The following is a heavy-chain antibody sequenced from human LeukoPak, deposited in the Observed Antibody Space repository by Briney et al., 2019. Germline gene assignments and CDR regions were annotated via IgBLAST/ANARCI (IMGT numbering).Heavy chain of an antibody. D-gene: IGHD3-3*01. Sequence: GGSLRLSCAASGFTFSSYEMNWVRQAPGKGLEWVAFIRYDGSNKYYADSVKGRFTISRDNSKNTLYLQMNSLRAEDTAVYYCAKDGDLGDYDYYYMDVWGKGTTDTVSS. CDR2: IRYDGSNK. J-gene: IGHJ6*03. CDR1: GFTFSSYE. CDR3: AKDGDLGDYDYYYMDV. V-gene: IGHV3-30*02.